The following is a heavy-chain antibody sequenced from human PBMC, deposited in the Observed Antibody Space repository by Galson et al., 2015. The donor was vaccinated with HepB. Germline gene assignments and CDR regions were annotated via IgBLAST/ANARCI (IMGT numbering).Heavy chain of an antibody. CDR2: ISAYNGNT. CDR3: ARHVAAAGTLYFGY. J-gene: IGHJ4*02. Sequence: SVKVSCKASGYTFTSYGISWVRQAPGQGLEWMGWISAYNGNTNYAQKLQGRVTMTTDTSTSTAYMELRSLRSDDTAVYYCARHVAAAGTLYFGYWGQGTLVTVSS. V-gene: IGHV1-18*01. CDR1: GYTFTSYG. D-gene: IGHD6-13*01.